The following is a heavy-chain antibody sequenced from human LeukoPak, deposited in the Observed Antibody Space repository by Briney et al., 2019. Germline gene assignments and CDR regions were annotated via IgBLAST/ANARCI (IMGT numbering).Heavy chain of an antibody. Sequence: SVKVSCKASGGTFSSYAISWVRQAPGQGLEWMGRIIPILGIANYAQKFQGRVTITADKSTSTAYMELSSLRSEDTAVYYCARDDSSAQGAFDIWGQGTMVTVSS. D-gene: IGHD3-22*01. CDR3: ARDDSSAQGAFDI. V-gene: IGHV1-69*04. J-gene: IGHJ3*02. CDR1: GGTFSSYA. CDR2: IIPILGIA.